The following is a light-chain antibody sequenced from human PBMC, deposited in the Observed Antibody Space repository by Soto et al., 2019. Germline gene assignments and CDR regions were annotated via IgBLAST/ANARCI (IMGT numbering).Light chain of an antibody. CDR3: SSYTSSTNYV. CDR1: SIDIAPYNY. CDR2: EVR. Sequence: LTQPVSVSGSPGQSLPISCTGTSIDIAPYNYVSWYQQHPGKAPTPILYEVRYRPSGLSNRFSGSKSGNTASLTISGLQAEYEADYYCSSYTSSTNYVFGTGTKVTVL. V-gene: IGLV2-14*01. J-gene: IGLJ1*01.